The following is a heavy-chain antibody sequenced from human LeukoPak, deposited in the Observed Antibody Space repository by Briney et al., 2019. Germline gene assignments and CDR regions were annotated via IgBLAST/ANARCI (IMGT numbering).Heavy chain of an antibody. CDR3: ARDGGRYCSSTSCLYFDY. Sequence: GSLRLSCAASGFTFSSYGMHWVRQAPGKGLEWVAVIWYDGSNKYYADSVKGRFTISRDNSKNTLYLQMNSLRAEDTAVYYCARDGGRYCSSTSCLYFDYWGQGTLVTVSS. CDR2: IWYDGSNK. J-gene: IGHJ4*02. D-gene: IGHD2-2*01. V-gene: IGHV3-33*01. CDR1: GFTFSSYG.